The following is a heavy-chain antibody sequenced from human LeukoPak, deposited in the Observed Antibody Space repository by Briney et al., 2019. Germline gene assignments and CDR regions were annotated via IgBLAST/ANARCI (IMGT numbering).Heavy chain of an antibody. J-gene: IGHJ4*02. CDR1: GFTFSSYA. D-gene: IGHD6-6*01. V-gene: IGHV3-23*01. Sequence: PGGSLRLSCAASGFTFSSYAMSWVRQVPGKGLEWVSVVSGSGDNTYYADSVKGRFTISRDNSKYMLYLQMNSLRAEDTAVYYCAKWKYSNSGIDDYWGQGTLVTVSS. CDR2: VSGSGDNT. CDR3: AKWKYSNSGIDDY.